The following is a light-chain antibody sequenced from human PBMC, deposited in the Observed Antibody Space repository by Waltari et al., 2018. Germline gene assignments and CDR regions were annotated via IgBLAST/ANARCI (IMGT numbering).Light chain of an antibody. CDR2: RNT. CDR1: ITNIGDQG. J-gene: IGLJ3*02. CDR3: SAWDSSLSAWV. V-gene: IGLV10-54*04. Sequence: QAGLTQSPSVSRALRQTATISCTGNITNIGDQGATWMQKRQGHPTKLLSDRNTNRPSGISQRFSAARSGNTASLTVTGLQPEDEADYYCSAWDSSLSAWVFGAGTKLTVL.